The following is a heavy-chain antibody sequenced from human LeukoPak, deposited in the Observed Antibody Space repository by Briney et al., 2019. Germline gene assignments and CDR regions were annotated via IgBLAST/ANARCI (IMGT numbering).Heavy chain of an antibody. CDR2: IIPIFGTA. J-gene: IGHJ4*02. V-gene: IGHV1-69*13. CDR1: GYTFTSYY. Sequence: ASVKVSCKASGYTFTSYYRHWVRQAPGQALEWMGGIIPIFGTANYAQKFQGRVTITADESTSTAYMELSSLRSEDTAVYYCARGYYDSSGYYAHWGQGTLVTVSS. CDR3: ARGYYDSSGYYAH. D-gene: IGHD3-22*01.